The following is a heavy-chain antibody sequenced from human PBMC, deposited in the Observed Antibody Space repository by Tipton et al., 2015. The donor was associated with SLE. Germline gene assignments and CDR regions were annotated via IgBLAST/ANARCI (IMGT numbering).Heavy chain of an antibody. J-gene: IGHJ3*02. Sequence: RSLRLSCAASGFTFSSYAMHWVRQAPGKGLEWVAIISYDGSNKYYADSVKGRFTISRDNSKNTLYLQMNRLRVEDTAVSYCARQKLGIYGDAFDIWGQGTMVTVSS. D-gene: IGHD7-27*01. V-gene: IGHV3-30*04. CDR2: ISYDGSNK. CDR3: ARQKLGIYGDAFDI. CDR1: GFTFSSYA.